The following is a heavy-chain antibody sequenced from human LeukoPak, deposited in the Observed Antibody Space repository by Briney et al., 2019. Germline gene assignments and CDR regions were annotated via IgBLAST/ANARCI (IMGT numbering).Heavy chain of an antibody. CDR2: IYSSGST. CDR1: GGSISSGSYY. V-gene: IGHV4-61*02. Sequence: SQTLSLTCTVSGGSISSGSYYWSWIRQPAGKGLEWIGRIYSSGSTSYNPSLKSRVTMSVDTSKKQFSLRLTSVTAADTAIYYCARDHVSYDAFDIWGQGTMVTVSS. D-gene: IGHD5/OR15-5a*01. CDR3: ARDHVSYDAFDI. J-gene: IGHJ3*02.